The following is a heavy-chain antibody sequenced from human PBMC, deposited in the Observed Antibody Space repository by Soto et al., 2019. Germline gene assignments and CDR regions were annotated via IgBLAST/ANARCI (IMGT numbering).Heavy chain of an antibody. V-gene: IGHV4-31*03. D-gene: IGHD3-10*01. J-gene: IGHJ4*02. CDR1: GGSISSGGYY. Sequence: QVQLQESGPGLVKPSQTLSLTCTVSGGSISSGGYYWSWIRQHPGKGLEWIGYIYYSGSTYYNPSLKSRVTISVDTSKNQLSLKLSSVTAADTAVYYCARFPSKEGSYSPLVDYWGQGTLVTVSS. CDR3: ARFPSKEGSYSPLVDY. CDR2: IYYSGST.